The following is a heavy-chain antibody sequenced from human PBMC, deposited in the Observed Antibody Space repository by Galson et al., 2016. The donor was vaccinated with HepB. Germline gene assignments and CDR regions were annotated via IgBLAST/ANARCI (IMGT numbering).Heavy chain of an antibody. CDR2: ISGSGSTT. V-gene: IGHV3-23*01. CDR1: GFTFHSFA. J-gene: IGHJ6*02. CDR3: ATPWGYCNGGICYFDFEYDMGV. D-gene: IGHD2-15*01. Sequence: SLRLSCAASGFTFHSFAMSWVRQAPGKGLEWVSCISGSGSTTYYADSVKGRFTLSGDNSKSTVYLQMNSLRVEDTAVYYCATPWGYCNGGICYFDFEYDMGVWGQGTTVTVSS.